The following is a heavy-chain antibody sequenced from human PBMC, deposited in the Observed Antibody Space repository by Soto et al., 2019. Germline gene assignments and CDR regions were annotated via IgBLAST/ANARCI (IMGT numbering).Heavy chain of an antibody. CDR1: GFTFTSSA. D-gene: IGHD3-3*01. V-gene: IGHV1-58*01. J-gene: IGHJ5*02. Sequence: SVKVSCKASGFTFTSSAVQWVRQARGQRLEWIGWIVVGSGNTNYAQKFQERVTITRDMSTSTAYMELSSLRSEDTAVYYCAADRGYYDFWSGYYSNWFDPWGQGTLVTVSS. CDR2: IVVGSGNT. CDR3: AADRGYYDFWSGYYSNWFDP.